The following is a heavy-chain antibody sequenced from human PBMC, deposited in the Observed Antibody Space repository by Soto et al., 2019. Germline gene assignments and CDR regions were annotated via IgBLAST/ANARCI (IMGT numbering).Heavy chain of an antibody. CDR3: ARDKGRYDSGMDV. V-gene: IGHV4-59*01. Sequence: SETLSLTCTVSGGSISSYYWSWIRQPPGKGLEWIGYIFYSGSTKYNPSLKSRVTISVDTSKTHFSLNLSSVTAADTAVYYCARDKGRYDSGMDVWGQGTTVTVAS. CDR1: GGSISSYY. J-gene: IGHJ6*02. D-gene: IGHD3-9*01. CDR2: IFYSGST.